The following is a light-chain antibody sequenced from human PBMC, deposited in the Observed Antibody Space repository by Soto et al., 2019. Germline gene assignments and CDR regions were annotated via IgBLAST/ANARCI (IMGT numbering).Light chain of an antibody. CDR2: GNS. Sequence: QSVLTQPPSVSGALGQRVTISCTGSSSNIGAGYDVHWYQQLPGTVPKVLIYGNSNRPSGVPDRFSGSTSGTSASLDITGLQAEDEADYYCQSYDSSLSGWVFGGGTKVTVL. CDR3: QSYDSSLSGWV. CDR1: SSNIGAGYD. V-gene: IGLV1-40*01. J-gene: IGLJ3*02.